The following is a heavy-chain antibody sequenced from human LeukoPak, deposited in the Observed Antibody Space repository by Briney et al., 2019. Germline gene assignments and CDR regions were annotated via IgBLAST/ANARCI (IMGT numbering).Heavy chain of an antibody. CDR1: GYTFTGYY. J-gene: IGHJ4*02. CDR2: INPNSGGT. Sequence: GASVKVSFKSSGYTFTGYYMHWVRQAPGQGLEWMGWINPNSGGTNYSQKFQGRVTMTRDMSISTAYMELSRLRSEDTAVYYCARDAVTIAAAGGGTDYWGQGTLVTVSS. D-gene: IGHD6-13*01. V-gene: IGHV1-2*02. CDR3: ARDAVTIAAAGGGTDY.